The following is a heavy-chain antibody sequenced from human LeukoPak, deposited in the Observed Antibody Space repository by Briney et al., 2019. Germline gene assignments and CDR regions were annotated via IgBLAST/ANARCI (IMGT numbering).Heavy chain of an antibody. V-gene: IGHV3-21*01. CDR2: ISSSSSYI. Sequence: SGGSLRLSCAASGFTFSSYNMNWVRQAPGKGLEWVSSISSSSSYIYYADSVKGRFTISRDNAKNSLYLQMNSLRAEDTAVYYCARASIAVSGGFDYWGQGTLITVSS. CDR1: GFTFSSYN. D-gene: IGHD6-19*01. CDR3: ARASIAVSGGFDY. J-gene: IGHJ4*02.